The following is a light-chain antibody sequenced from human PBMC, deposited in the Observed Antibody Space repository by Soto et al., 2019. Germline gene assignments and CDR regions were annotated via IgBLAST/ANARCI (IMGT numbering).Light chain of an antibody. CDR3: QQYASSPYT. CDR2: DAS. Sequence: EIVLTQSPDTLSLSPGERATLSCGASQGVSTYLAWYQQKPGLAPTLLMSDASSRATGIPDRFGGSGSGTDFTLTISRLEPEDFAVYYCQQYASSPYTFGQGTRLEMK. V-gene: IGKV3D-20*01. CDR1: QGVSTY. J-gene: IGKJ2*01.